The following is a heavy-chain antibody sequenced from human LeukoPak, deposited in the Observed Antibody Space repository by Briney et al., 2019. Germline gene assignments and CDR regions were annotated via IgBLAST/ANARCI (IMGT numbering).Heavy chain of an antibody. Sequence: SETLSLTCTVSGGSISSYYWSWIRQPPGKGLEWIGYIYYSGSTNYNPSLKSRVTISVDTSKNQFSLKLSSVTAADTAVYYCARGASNSWYNWFDPWGQGTLVTVSS. CDR3: ARGASNSWYNWFDP. J-gene: IGHJ5*02. CDR2: IYYSGST. V-gene: IGHV4-59*01. CDR1: GGSISSYY. D-gene: IGHD6-13*01.